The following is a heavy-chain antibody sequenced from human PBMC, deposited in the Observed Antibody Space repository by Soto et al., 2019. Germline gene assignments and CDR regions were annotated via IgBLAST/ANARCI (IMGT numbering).Heavy chain of an antibody. CDR1: GFTFSSYW. V-gene: IGHV3-74*01. CDR3: ARENVRFSSNYYYYYGIDV. Sequence: GGSLRLSCAASGFTFSSYWMHWARQAPGKGLVWVSRINSDGSSTSYADSVKGRFTISRDNAKNTLYLQMNSLRAEDTAVYYCARENVRFSSNYYYYYGIDVRGQRTTVTVSS. D-gene: IGHD3-10*01. CDR2: INSDGSST. J-gene: IGHJ6*02.